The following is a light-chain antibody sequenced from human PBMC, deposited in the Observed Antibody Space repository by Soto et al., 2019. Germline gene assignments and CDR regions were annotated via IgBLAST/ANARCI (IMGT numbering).Light chain of an antibody. V-gene: IGLV1-40*01. CDR1: SSNIGAGYN. Sequence: QSVLTRPPSVSGAPGQRVTISCTGSSSNIGAGYNVHWYQQLPGTAPKLLVYGNNNRPSGVPDRFSGSKSGTSASLAITKLQAEDEADYYCQSYDSSLSVVFGGGTKVTVL. J-gene: IGLJ2*01. CDR3: QSYDSSLSVV. CDR2: GNN.